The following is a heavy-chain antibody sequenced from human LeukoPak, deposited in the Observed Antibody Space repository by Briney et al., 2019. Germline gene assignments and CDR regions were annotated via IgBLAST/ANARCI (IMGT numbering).Heavy chain of an antibody. CDR3: ARLVGDGYNYGY. CDR2: MNPNSGNT. V-gene: IGHV1-8*03. J-gene: IGHJ4*02. Sequence: ASVKVSCKASGYTFTSYDINWVRQATGQGLEWMGWMNPNSGNTGYAQKFQGRVTITRNTSISTAYMELSSLRSEDTAVYYCARLVGDGYNYGYWGQGTLVTVSS. D-gene: IGHD5-24*01. CDR1: GYTFTSYD.